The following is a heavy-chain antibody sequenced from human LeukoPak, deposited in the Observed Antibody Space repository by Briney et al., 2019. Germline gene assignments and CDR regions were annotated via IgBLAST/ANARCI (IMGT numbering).Heavy chain of an antibody. Sequence: SETLSLTCAVYGGSFSGYYWSWIRQPPGKGLEWIGEINHSGSTNYNPSLKSRVTISVDTSENQFSLKLSSVTAADTAVYYCASMYQLLDAFDIWGQGTMVTVSS. D-gene: IGHD2-2*01. V-gene: IGHV4-34*01. CDR2: INHSGST. CDR1: GGSFSGYY. J-gene: IGHJ3*02. CDR3: ASMYQLLDAFDI.